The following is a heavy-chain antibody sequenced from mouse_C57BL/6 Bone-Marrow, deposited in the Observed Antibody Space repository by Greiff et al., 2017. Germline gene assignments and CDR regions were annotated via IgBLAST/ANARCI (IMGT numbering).Heavy chain of an antibody. CDR3: ARRGYDYDGFAY. J-gene: IGHJ3*01. D-gene: IGHD2-4*01. CDR1: GFSLTSYG. V-gene: IGHV2-5*01. CDR2: IWRGGST. Sequence: QVQLKESGPGLVQPSQSLSITCTVSGFSLTSYGVHWVRQSPGKGLEWLGVIWRGGSTAYNAAFMSRLGITKDNSKSQIFFKMNSLQADDTAIYYCARRGYDYDGFAYWGQGTLVTVSA.